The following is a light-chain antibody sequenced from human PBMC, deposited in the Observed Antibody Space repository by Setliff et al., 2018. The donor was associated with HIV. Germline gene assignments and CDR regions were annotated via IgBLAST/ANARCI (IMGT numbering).Light chain of an antibody. V-gene: IGLV2-14*03. CDR1: SSDVGAYNY. J-gene: IGLJ1*01. CDR3: NSFTTRNTYV. CDR2: YVS. Sequence: QSVLTQPASVSGSPGQSITISCTGTSSDVGAYNYVSWYQQHPGKAPKLIIYYVSDRPSGVSHRFSGSKSGNTASLTISGLQAEDESDYYCNSFTTRNTYVLGTGTKVTVL.